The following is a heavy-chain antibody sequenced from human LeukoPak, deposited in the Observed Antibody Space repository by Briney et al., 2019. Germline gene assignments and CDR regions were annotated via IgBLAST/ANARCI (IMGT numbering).Heavy chain of an antibody. Sequence: PGGFLRLSCAASGFTFDDYGMSWVRQAPGKGLEWVSGINWNGGSTGYADSVKGRFTISRDNAKNSLYLQMNSLRAEDTALYHCARGGSIAAAADFYYGMDVWGQGTTVTVSS. V-gene: IGHV3-20*01. D-gene: IGHD6-13*01. J-gene: IGHJ6*02. CDR2: INWNGGST. CDR3: ARGGSIAAAADFYYGMDV. CDR1: GFTFDDYG.